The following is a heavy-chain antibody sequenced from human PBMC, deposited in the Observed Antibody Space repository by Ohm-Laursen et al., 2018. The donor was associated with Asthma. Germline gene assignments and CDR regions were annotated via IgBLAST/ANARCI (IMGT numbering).Heavy chain of an antibody. CDR3: ARGGLLWSYSDYYGMDV. J-gene: IGHJ6*02. D-gene: IGHD3-10*01. V-gene: IGHV3-48*04. Sequence: SLRLSCAASGFTFSSYGMHWVRQAPGKGLEWVSYISSSGSTIYYADSVKGRFTISRDNAKNSLYLQMNSLRAEDTAVYYCARGGLLWSYSDYYGMDVWGQGTTVTVSS. CDR2: ISSSGSTI. CDR1: GFTFSSYG.